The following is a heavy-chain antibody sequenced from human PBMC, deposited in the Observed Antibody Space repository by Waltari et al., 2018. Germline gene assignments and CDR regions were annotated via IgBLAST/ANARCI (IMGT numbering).Heavy chain of an antibody. Sequence: EVQLVESGGGLVQPGGSLRLSCAASGFPFSSYWMHWVRQAPGKGMVWVSRINMDGSSTSYADSVKGRFTISRDNAKNTLYLQMNSLRAEDTAVYYCAREGVAAAGYDYWGQGTLVTVSS. V-gene: IGHV3-74*01. CDR1: GFPFSSYW. CDR3: AREGVAAAGYDY. J-gene: IGHJ4*02. D-gene: IGHD6-13*01. CDR2: INMDGSST.